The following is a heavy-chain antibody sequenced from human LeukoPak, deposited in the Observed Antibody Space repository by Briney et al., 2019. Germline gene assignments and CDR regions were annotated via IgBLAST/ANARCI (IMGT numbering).Heavy chain of an antibody. CDR2: MNPNSGNT. CDR3: ARGGVGATTY. J-gene: IGHJ4*02. D-gene: IGHD1-26*01. CDR1: GYTFTGYY. V-gene: IGHV1-8*02. Sequence: GASVKVSCKASGYTFTGYYMHWVRQATGQGLEWMGWMNPNSGNTGYAQKFQGRVTMTRNTSISTAYMELSSLRSEDTAVYYCARGGVGATTYWGQGTLVTVSS.